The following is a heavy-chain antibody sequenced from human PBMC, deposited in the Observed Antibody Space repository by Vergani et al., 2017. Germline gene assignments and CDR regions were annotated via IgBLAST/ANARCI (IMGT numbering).Heavy chain of an antibody. CDR3: ARSSNWGSTGFDY. CDR2: IDWDDDK. J-gene: IGHJ4*02. D-gene: IGHD7-27*01. CDR1: GFSLSTSGMR. Sequence: QVTLKESGPALVKPTQTLTLTCTFSGFSLSTSGMRVSWIRQPPGKALEWLARIDWDDDKFYSTSLKTRLTISKDTSKNQVVLTMTNMDPVDSATYYCARSSNWGSTGFDYWGQGTLVTVSS. V-gene: IGHV2-70*04.